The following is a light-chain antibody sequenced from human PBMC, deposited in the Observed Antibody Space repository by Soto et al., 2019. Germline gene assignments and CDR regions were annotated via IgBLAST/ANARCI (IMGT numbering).Light chain of an antibody. Sequence: DIPMTQSPSSVSSSVGDRVTITCRASQDIRSWLAWYQQGPGKAPKLLISAASSLQSTVPSRFSGRGSGSDFTLTISSLQPDDFPTYYYQQSDTFPATFGGGTKVEIK. V-gene: IGKV1D-12*01. CDR3: QQSDTFPAT. CDR2: AAS. CDR1: QDIRSW. J-gene: IGKJ4*01.